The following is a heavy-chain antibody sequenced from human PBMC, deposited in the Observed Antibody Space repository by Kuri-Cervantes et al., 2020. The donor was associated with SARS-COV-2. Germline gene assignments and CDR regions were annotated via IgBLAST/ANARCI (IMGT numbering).Heavy chain of an antibody. CDR3: AKSSSGSYVHFQH. D-gene: IGHD1-26*01. CDR1: GFTVSSNY. CDR2: ISSSGGST. V-gene: IGHV3-23*01. J-gene: IGHJ1*01. Sequence: GGSLRLSCAASGFTVSSNYMSWVRQAPGKGLEWVSAISSSGGSTYYADSVKGRFTISRDNSKNTLYLQMNSLRAEDTAVYYCAKSSSGSYVHFQHWGQGNLVNLSS.